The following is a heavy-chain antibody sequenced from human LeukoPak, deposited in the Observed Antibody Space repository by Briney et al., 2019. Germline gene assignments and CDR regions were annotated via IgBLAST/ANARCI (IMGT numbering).Heavy chain of an antibody. CDR3: ARITDLSVATDY. Sequence: SETLSLTCTVSGGSISSYYWSWIRQPPGKGLEWIGYIYYSGSTNYNPSLKSRVTISVDTSKNQFSLKLSSVTAADTAVYYCARITDLSVATDYWGQGTLVTVSS. CDR2: IYYSGST. CDR1: GGSISSYY. J-gene: IGHJ4*02. V-gene: IGHV4-59*08. D-gene: IGHD6-19*01.